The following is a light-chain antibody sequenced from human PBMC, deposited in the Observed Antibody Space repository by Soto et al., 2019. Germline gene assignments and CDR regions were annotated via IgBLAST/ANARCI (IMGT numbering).Light chain of an antibody. Sequence: QSVLTQPPSVSAAPGQKATISCAGSGSNVGNHYVSWYQQLPGTAPKLLIYDDNKRPSGIPDRFSGSKSATSATLGITGLQTGDEADYYCGAWDDGLSAYVFGPGTKVTVL. CDR1: GSNVGNHY. CDR3: GAWDDGLSAYV. J-gene: IGLJ1*01. CDR2: DDN. V-gene: IGLV1-51*01.